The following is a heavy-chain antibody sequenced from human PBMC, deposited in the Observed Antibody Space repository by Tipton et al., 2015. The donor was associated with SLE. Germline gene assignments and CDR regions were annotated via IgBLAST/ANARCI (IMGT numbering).Heavy chain of an antibody. D-gene: IGHD7-27*01. J-gene: IGHJ4*02. V-gene: IGHV4-59*01. CDR3: AREGVTSNLGYFDY. CDR1: GGSISSYY. Sequence: LRLSCTVSGGSISSYYWSWIRQSPGKGLEWIGYIHYSGSNDYNPSLKSRVTISIDTSKNQFSLKLSSVTAADTAVYYCAREGVTSNLGYFDYWGQGTLVTVSS. CDR2: IHYSGSN.